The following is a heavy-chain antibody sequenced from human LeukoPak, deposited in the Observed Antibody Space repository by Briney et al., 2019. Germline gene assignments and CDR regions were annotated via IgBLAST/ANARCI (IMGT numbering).Heavy chain of an antibody. Sequence: GGSLRLSCAGSGFTFSGSAMHWVRQSPGKGLEWVGCVRGEANDHATAHAASVRGRFTISRDDSENTAYLQMNSLKTEDTAIYYCTRRLMTTVNDYWGQGTLVTVSS. CDR2: VRGEANDHAT. D-gene: IGHD4-17*01. CDR1: GFTFSGSA. CDR3: TRRLMTTVNDY. J-gene: IGHJ4*02. V-gene: IGHV3-73*01.